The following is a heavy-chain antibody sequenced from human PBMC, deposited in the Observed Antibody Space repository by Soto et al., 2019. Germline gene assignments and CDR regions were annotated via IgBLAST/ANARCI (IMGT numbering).Heavy chain of an antibody. D-gene: IGHD3-3*01. J-gene: IGHJ4*02. CDR3: ARSNLGWSGYYMGGYYFDY. V-gene: IGHV1-18*01. Sequence: GASVKVSCKASGYTFTSYGISWVRQAPGQGLEWMGWISAYNGNTNYAQKLQGRVTMTTDTSTSTAYMELRSLRSDDTAVYYCARSNLGWSGYYMGGYYFDYWGQGTLVTVSS. CDR1: GYTFTSYG. CDR2: ISAYNGNT.